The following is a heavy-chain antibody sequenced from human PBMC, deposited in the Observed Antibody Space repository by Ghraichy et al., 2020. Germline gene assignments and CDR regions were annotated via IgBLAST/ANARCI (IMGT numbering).Heavy chain of an antibody. CDR3: AKYGGGVPAANWFDP. Sequence: GGSLRLSCAASGFTFSSYAMSWVRQAPGKGLEWVSAISGSGGSTYYADSVKGRFTISRDNSKNTLYLQMNSLRAEDTAVYYCAKYGGGVPAANWFDPWGQGTLVTVSS. J-gene: IGHJ5*02. CDR1: GFTFSSYA. D-gene: IGHD2-2*01. V-gene: IGHV3-23*01. CDR2: ISGSGGST.